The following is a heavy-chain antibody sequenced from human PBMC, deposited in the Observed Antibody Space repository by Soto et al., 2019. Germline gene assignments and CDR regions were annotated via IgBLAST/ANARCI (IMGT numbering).Heavy chain of an antibody. D-gene: IGHD2-2*01. V-gene: IGHV3-23*01. CDR2: ISGSGGST. J-gene: IGHJ4*02. CDR1: GFTFSSYV. Sequence: EVQLLESGGGLVQPGGSLRLSCAASGFTFSSYVMSWVRQAPGKGLEWVSAISGSGGSTYYADSVKGRFTISRDNSKNTLYLQMNSLRAEDTAVYYCAKVSAIVVVPAAMGYWGQGTLVTVSS. CDR3: AKVSAIVVVPAAMGY.